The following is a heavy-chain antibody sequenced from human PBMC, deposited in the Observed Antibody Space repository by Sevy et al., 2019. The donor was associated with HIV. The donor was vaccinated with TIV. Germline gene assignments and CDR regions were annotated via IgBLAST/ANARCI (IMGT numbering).Heavy chain of an antibody. D-gene: IGHD4-4*01. CDR2: ISNISRTI. CDR3: ATLFHYSSQFDC. J-gene: IGHJ4*02. V-gene: IGHV3-48*02. CDR1: GFTFSSYS. Sequence: GGSLRLSCAASGFTFSSYSMNWARQAPGKGVEWVSYISNISRTIYYAESVRGRFTISRDNAMNSLYLQMNSLRDEDTTVYYCATLFHYSSQFDCWGQGTLVTVSS.